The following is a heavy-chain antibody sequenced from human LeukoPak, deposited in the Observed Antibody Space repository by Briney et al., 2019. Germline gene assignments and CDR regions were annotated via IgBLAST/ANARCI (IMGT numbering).Heavy chain of an antibody. J-gene: IGHJ5*02. V-gene: IGHV3-23*01. CDR2: IRSNGHTT. CDR1: GFTFSSYW. Sequence: GGSLRLSCAASGFTFSSYWMSWVRQAPGKGLEWVSAIRSNGHTTYDADSVKGRFTISRDNSKNTLYLEMKSQRADDTALYYCAKVEMSAEGGELDPWGQGTLVTVSS. CDR3: AKVEMSAEGGELDP. D-gene: IGHD5-24*01.